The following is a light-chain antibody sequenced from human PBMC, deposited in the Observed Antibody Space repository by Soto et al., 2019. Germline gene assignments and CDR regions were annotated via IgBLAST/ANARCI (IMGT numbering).Light chain of an antibody. CDR3: QQSYITPWT. CDR1: ASIGNY. Sequence: IRRTQSPSSLSASVGDRVTITCRASASIGNYLNWYQQTPGKAPNLLIYAASSLQSGVPSRISGSGSGTDFTLTISNLQPEDFATYYCQQSYITPWTFGQGTKVDIK. J-gene: IGKJ1*01. V-gene: IGKV1-39*01. CDR2: AAS.